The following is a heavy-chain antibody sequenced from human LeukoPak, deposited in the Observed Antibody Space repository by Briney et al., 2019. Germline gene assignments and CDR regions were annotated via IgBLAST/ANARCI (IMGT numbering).Heavy chain of an antibody. D-gene: IGHD6-19*01. V-gene: IGHV4-39*07. J-gene: IGHJ2*01. CDR1: GGSISSSSYY. Sequence: SETLSLTCTVSGGSISSSSYYWGWIRQPPGKGLEWIGSIYYSGSTYYNPSLKSRVTISVDTSKNQFSLKLSSVTAADTAVYYCARLEVAGIYWYFDLWGRGTLVTVSS. CDR3: ARLEVAGIYWYFDL. CDR2: IYYSGST.